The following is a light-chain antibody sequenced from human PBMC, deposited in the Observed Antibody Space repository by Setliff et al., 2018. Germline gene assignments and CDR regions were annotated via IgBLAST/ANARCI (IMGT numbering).Light chain of an antibody. CDR3: NAYASDTTYV. V-gene: IGLV2-14*03. CDR2: GVS. Sequence: QSALAQPASVSGSPGQSITISCSGTSSDVGSYDLVSWYQQHPGKAPKLIIYGVSDRPSGVSSRFSGSKSGNTAYLTISGLQTEDEAEYYCNAYASDTTYVFGSGTKGNV. J-gene: IGLJ1*01. CDR1: SSDVGSYDL.